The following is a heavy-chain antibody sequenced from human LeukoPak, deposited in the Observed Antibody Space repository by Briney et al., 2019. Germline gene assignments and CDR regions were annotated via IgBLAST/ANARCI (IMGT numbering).Heavy chain of an antibody. V-gene: IGHV1-69*04. D-gene: IGHD2-2*02. CDR1: GGTFSSYA. J-gene: IGHJ4*02. CDR3: ASEYCSSTSCYMD. Sequence: SVKVSCKASGGTFSSYAISWVRRAPGQGLEWMGRIIPILGIANYAQKFQGRVTITADKSTSTAYMELSSRRSEDTAEYYCASEYCSSTSCYMDWGQGTLVTVSS. CDR2: IIPILGIA.